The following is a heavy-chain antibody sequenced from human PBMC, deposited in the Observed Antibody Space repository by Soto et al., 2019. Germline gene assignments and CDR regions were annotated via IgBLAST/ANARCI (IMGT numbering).Heavy chain of an antibody. V-gene: IGHV1-3*01. Sequence: ASVKVSCKASGYTFTSYAMHWVLQSPGQRLEWMGWINAGNGNTKYSQKFQGRVTITRDTSASTAYMELSSLRSEDTAVYYCARGLNGYLHYFDYWGQGTPVTVSS. J-gene: IGHJ4*02. CDR1: GYTFTSYA. CDR2: INAGNGNT. D-gene: IGHD5-18*01. CDR3: ARGLNGYLHYFDY.